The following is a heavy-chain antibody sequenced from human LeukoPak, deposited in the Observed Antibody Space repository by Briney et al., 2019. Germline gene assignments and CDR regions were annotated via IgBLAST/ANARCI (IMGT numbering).Heavy chain of an antibody. Sequence: GGSLRLSCAASGFTFSSYSMNWVREAPGKGLEWVSSMSSSSSYIYYADSVHGRFTLSRDNAKNSLYLQMNSLRAEDTAVYYCARDPLFLYSSRWIDYWGQGTLVTVSS. V-gene: IGHV3-21*01. J-gene: IGHJ4*02. CDR3: ARDPLFLYSSRWIDY. CDR2: MSSSSSYI. D-gene: IGHD6-13*01. CDR1: GFTFSSYS.